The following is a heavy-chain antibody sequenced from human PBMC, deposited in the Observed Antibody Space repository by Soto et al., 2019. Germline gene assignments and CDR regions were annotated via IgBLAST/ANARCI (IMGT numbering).Heavy chain of an antibody. CDR2: NHHSGRT. Sequence: QVQLQQWGPGLVKPSGTLSLTCAVSGDSISSDKWWRWVRQPPGKVLEWIGENHHSGRTNYKPSLKSRVTIFVGNSKNPVSRELSSMTAAYTAVYYGASGGDWQFDYWGQGTRVTVSS. CDR3: ASGGDWQFDY. J-gene: IGHJ4*02. D-gene: IGHD2-21*02. V-gene: IGHV4-4*02. CDR1: GDSISSDKW.